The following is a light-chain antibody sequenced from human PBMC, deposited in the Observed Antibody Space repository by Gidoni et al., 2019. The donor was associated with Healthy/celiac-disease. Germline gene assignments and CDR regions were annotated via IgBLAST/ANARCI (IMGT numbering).Light chain of an antibody. J-gene: IGKJ2*01. Sequence: EIVMTQSPATLSVSPGERATLSCRASQSVSSNLAWYQQKPGQAPRLLIYGASTRATGIPARFSGSGSGTEFTLTISSLQSEDFAVYYCQQYNNWQDTFXQXTKLEIK. V-gene: IGKV3-15*01. CDR3: QQYNNWQDT. CDR2: GAS. CDR1: QSVSSN.